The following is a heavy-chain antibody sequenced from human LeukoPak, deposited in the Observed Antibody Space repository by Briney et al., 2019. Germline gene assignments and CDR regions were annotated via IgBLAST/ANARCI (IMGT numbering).Heavy chain of an antibody. CDR1: GFTFSSSE. J-gene: IGHJ4*02. Sequence: PGGSLRLSRAASGFTFSSSEMNWVRQAPGKGLEWVSYISSSGSTIYYADSVKGRFTFSRDNTKNSLYLQMNSLRVEDTAVYYCARELRSSAWETSFGYWGQGTLVTVSS. D-gene: IGHD6-19*01. CDR2: ISSSGSTI. CDR3: ARELRSSAWETSFGY. V-gene: IGHV3-48*03.